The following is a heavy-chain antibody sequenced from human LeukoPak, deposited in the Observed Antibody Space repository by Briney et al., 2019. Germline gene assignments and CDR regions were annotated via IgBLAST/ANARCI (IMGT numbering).Heavy chain of an antibody. D-gene: IGHD1-26*01. V-gene: IGHV1-18*01. CDR2: ISAYNGNT. CDR1: GYTFTNYG. Sequence: ASVKVSCKASGYTFTNYGINWVRQAPGQGLEWMGWISAYNGNTNYAQNFQGRVTMTTDTSTSTAYMELSRLTSDDTAVYYCARHPYSGSYHFDYWGQGTLVTVSS. J-gene: IGHJ4*02. CDR3: ARHPYSGSYHFDY.